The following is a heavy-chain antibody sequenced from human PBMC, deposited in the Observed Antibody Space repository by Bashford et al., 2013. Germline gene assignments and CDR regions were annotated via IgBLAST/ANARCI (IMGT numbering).Heavy chain of an antibody. V-gene: IGHV1-69*04. D-gene: IGHD3/OR15-3a*01. CDR1: GGIFTSYA. CDR3: ATPVYFDFSGSDALDM. J-gene: IGHJ3*02. CDR2: IIPVVNKT. Sequence: VASVKVSCKTSGGIFTSYAINWVRQAPGEGLEWIGRIIPVVNKTNYAQKFQGRVTIIADTSTTTAYMELSSLRSEDTAVYYCATPVYFDFSGSDALDMWGQGTMVTVSS.